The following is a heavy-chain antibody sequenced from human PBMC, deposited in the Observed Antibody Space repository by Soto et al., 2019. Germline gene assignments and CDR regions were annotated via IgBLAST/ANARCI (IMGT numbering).Heavy chain of an antibody. D-gene: IGHD3-10*01. V-gene: IGHV4-34*01. J-gene: IGHJ4*02. CDR2: INHSGST. CDR3: ARGLAVRGVTEVVPDDY. Sequence: SETLSLTCTVYGGSFSGYYWSWIRQPPGKGLEWIGEINHSGSTNYNPSLKSRVTISVDTSKNQFSLKLSSVTAADTAVYYCARGLAVRGVTEVVPDDYWGQGTLVTVSS. CDR1: GGSFSGYY.